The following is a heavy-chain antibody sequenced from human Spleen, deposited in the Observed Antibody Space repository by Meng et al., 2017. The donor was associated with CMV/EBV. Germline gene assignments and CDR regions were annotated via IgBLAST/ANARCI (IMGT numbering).Heavy chain of an antibody. CDR2: VSFDGTNI. V-gene: IGHV3-30*04. CDR1: GFTFTRYG. CDR3: ARDRSIYYDFWSGPGY. D-gene: IGHD3-3*01. J-gene: IGHJ4*02. Sequence: GESLKISCAASGFTFTRYGLHWVRQAPGKALEWLAVVSFDGTNIFYADSVKGRFTISRDNSKNTLYLQMNSLRAEDTAVYYCARDRSIYYDFWSGPGYWGQGTQVTVSS.